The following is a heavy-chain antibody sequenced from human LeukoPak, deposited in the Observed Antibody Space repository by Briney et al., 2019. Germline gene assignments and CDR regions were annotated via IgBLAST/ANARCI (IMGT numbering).Heavy chain of an antibody. CDR1: GGSISSDY. J-gene: IGHJ4*02. Sequence: PSETLSLTCTVSGGSISSDYWSWIRQPPGKGLEWIGEINHSGSTNYNPSLKSRVTISVDTSKNQFSLKLSSVTAADTAVYYCARGHWLQLDYWGQGTLVTVSS. CDR2: INHSGST. D-gene: IGHD5-24*01. CDR3: ARGHWLQLDY. V-gene: IGHV4-34*01.